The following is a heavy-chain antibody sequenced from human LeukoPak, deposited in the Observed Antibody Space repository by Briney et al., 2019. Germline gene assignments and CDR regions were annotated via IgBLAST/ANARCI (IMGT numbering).Heavy chain of an antibody. J-gene: IGHJ5*02. CDR1: GYPFNTNG. D-gene: IGHD3-10*01. V-gene: IGHV1-18*01. CDR2: ISAYNGNT. Sequence: GASVKVSFKASGYPFNTNGISWVRPAPGQGLAWMGWISAYNGNTNYAQKLQGRVTMTTDTSTSTAYMELRSLRSDDTAVYYCARDRGRAPFDPWGQGTLVTVSS. CDR3: ARDRGRAPFDP.